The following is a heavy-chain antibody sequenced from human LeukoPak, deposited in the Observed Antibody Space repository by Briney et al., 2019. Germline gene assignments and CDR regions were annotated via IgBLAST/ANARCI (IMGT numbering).Heavy chain of an antibody. Sequence: SQTLSLTCTVSGGSISSGDYYWNWIRQPPGKGLEWLVYIYYSGTTYYNPSLKRRFTISVPTTKNQFSLKLSSVPAADTAVFYCARGGTMVRGLQGVDIWGQGTMVTVSS. CDR2: IYYSGTT. J-gene: IGHJ3*02. CDR3: ARGGTMVRGLQGVDI. V-gene: IGHV4-30-4*08. CDR1: GGSISSGDYY. D-gene: IGHD3-10*01.